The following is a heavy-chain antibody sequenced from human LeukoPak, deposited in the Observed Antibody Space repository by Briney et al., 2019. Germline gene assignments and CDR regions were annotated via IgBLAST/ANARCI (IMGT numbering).Heavy chain of an antibody. CDR1: GFTLSTYT. V-gene: IGHV3-21*01. J-gene: IGHJ4*02. Sequence: PGGSLRLSCAASGFTLSTYTMNWVRPAPGKGLEWVSSISSSTNYIYYADSVKGRFTISRDNAKNPLYLQMNSLRAEDTAVYYCARDGGSGYDAYYFDYWGQGTLVTVSS. D-gene: IGHD5-12*01. CDR3: ARDGGSGYDAYYFDY. CDR2: ISSSTNYI.